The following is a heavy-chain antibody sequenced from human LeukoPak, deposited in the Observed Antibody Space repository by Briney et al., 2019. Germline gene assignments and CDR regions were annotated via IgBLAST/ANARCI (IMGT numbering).Heavy chain of an antibody. V-gene: IGHV4-39*07. J-gene: IGHJ4*02. CDR1: GDSISSRSYY. D-gene: IGHD6-13*01. CDR2: IYTSGST. CDR3: ARGSSSWYSPHDY. Sequence: SETLSLTCTVSGDSISSRSYYWGWIRQPPGKGLGWIGRIYTSGSTNHNPSLKSRVTISVDTSKNQFSLKLSSVTAADTAVYYCARGSSSWYSPHDYWGQGTLVTVSS.